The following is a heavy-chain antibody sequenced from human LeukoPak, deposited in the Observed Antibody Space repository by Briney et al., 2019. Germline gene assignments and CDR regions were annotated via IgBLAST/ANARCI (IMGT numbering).Heavy chain of an antibody. CDR3: AGGTGFIIKD. D-gene: IGHD3-9*01. CDR2: IKQGGSEE. Sequence: PGGSLRLSCAASGFTFSLYWMNWVRRAPGKGLEWVANIKQGGSEENYVDSVKGRFTISRDNAKNSLYLQMNNLRVEDTAMYYCAGGTGFIIKDWGQGTLVTVSS. CDR1: GFTFSLYW. J-gene: IGHJ4*02. V-gene: IGHV3-7*03.